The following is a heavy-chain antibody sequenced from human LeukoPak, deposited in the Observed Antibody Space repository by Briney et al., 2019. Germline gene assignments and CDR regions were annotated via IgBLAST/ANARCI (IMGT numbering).Heavy chain of an antibody. CDR2: ISSTGSFI. D-gene: IGHD1-20*01. V-gene: IGHV3-21*01. J-gene: IGHJ4*02. Sequence: GGSLRLSCVASGFNLSIYSMNWVRQAPGKGLEWVSSISSTGSFIYYRDSAKGRFTISRDNAKNSLYLQMNSLRAEDTAVYYCARDPNWNDGNDYWGQGTLVTVSS. CDR1: GFNLSIYS. CDR3: ARDPNWNDGNDY.